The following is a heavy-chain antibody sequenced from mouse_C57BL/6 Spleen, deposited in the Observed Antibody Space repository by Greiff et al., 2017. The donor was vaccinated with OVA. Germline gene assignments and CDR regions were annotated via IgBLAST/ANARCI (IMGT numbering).Heavy chain of an antibody. J-gene: IGHJ3*01. CDR1: GFTFSDYY. Sequence: EVQLVESGGGLVQPGGSLTLSCAASGFTFSDYYMYWVRQTPEKRLEWVAYISNGGGSTYYPDTVKGRFTISRDNAKNTLYLQMSRLKSEDTAMYYCARRAYWGQGTLVTVSA. CDR2: ISNGGGST. V-gene: IGHV5-12*01. CDR3: ARRAY.